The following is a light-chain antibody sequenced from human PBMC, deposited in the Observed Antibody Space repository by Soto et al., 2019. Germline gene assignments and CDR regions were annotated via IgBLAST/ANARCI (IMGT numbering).Light chain of an antibody. J-gene: IGLJ2*01. CDR2: DSS. V-gene: IGLV1-51*01. CDR1: SSNIGNNF. Sequence: QSVLTKPPSVSAAPGQKVTISCSGSSSNIGNNFISWYRHVPGTAPKLLIFDSSKRPSDIPDRFSASKSGTSGTLAIAGLQTGDEGHYYCATWDSRLSVGVFGGGTKLTVL. CDR3: ATWDSRLSVGV.